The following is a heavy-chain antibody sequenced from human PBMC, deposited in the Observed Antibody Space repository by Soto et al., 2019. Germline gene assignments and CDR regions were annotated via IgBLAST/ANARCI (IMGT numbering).Heavy chain of an antibody. CDR3: ARCMGFDDLGYAFFDS. CDR1: GFTFSGHT. Sequence: EVQLVESGGGWAKLGGSLRLSCAASGFTFSGHTINWVRQPPGKGLEWVSSVSISSSYIYYADSVKGRFTVSRDNPEKSLYLQMNSLRAEDTAIYYCARCMGFDDLGYAFFDSWRQGTLVTVSS. D-gene: IGHD3-16*01. J-gene: IGHJ4*02. V-gene: IGHV3-21*01. CDR2: VSISSSYI.